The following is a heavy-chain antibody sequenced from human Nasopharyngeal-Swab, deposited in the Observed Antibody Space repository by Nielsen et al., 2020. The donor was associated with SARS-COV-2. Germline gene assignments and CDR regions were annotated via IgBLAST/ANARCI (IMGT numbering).Heavy chain of an antibody. J-gene: IGHJ4*02. V-gene: IGHV3-9*01. CDR3: AKGDTAMVTSMQQWLATGGLIDY. CDR2: ISWNSGSI. CDR1: GFTFDDYA. Sequence: GGSLRLSCAASGFTFDDYAMHWVRQAPGKGLEWVSGISWNSGSIGYADSVKGQFTISRDNAKNSLYLQMNSLRAEDTALYYCAKGDTAMVTSMQQWLATGGLIDYWGQGTLVTVSS. D-gene: IGHD5-18*01.